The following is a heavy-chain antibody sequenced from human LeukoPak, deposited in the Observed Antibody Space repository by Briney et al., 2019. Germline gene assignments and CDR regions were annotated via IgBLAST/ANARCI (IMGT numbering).Heavy chain of an antibody. D-gene: IGHD5-12*01. Sequence: PGGSLRLSCEASESTFTTYGMHWVRQAPGKGLEWVAFIPYVASNEYYGDSVKGRFTISRDNSKNTLYLQMNSLRAEDTAVYFCAKWKNNNSGYDHWGQGTLVTVSS. CDR2: IPYVASNE. J-gene: IGHJ5*02. V-gene: IGHV3-30*02. CDR3: AKWKNNNSGYDH. CDR1: ESTFTTYG.